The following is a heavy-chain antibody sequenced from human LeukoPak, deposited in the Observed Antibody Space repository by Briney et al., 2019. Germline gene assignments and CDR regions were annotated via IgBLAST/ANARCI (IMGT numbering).Heavy chain of an antibody. CDR3: ARVADSSGYSRGYYFDY. Sequence: SVKVSCKASGGTFSSYAISWVRQAPGQGLEWMGRIIPIFGTANYAQKFQGRVTITTDESTSTAYMELSSLRPEDTAVYYCARVADSSGYSRGYYFDYWGQGTLVTVSS. V-gene: IGHV1-69*05. CDR2: IIPIFGTA. D-gene: IGHD3-22*01. J-gene: IGHJ4*02. CDR1: GGTFSSYA.